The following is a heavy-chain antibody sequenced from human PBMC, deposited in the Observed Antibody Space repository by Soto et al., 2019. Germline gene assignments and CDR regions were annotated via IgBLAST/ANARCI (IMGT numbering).Heavy chain of an antibody. CDR2: IYHSGTT. J-gene: IGHJ6*02. CDR3: ARGGIQLWLYYYYGMAV. D-gene: IGHD5-18*01. Sequence: PAETLSLTCAVSGDSISTCYYWAWIRQPPGKGLEWIGSIYHSGTTYYNPSLKSRVTISVDTSKNQFSLKLSSVTAADTAVYYCARGGIQLWLYYYYGMAVWGQGTTVTVPS. V-gene: IGHV4-38-2*01. CDR1: GDSISTCYY.